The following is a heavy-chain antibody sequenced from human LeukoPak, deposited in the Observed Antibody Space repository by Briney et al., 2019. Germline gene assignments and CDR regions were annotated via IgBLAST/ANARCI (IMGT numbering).Heavy chain of an antibody. V-gene: IGHV4-39*01. Sequence: PSETLSLTCTVSGGSISSSSYYWGWIRQPPGKGLEWIGSIYYSGSTYYNPSLKSRVTISVDTSKNQSSLKLSSVTAADTAVYYCASPNVVGARELYDAFDIWGQGTMVTVSS. CDR1: GGSISSSSYY. J-gene: IGHJ3*02. CDR3: ASPNVVGARELYDAFDI. D-gene: IGHD1-26*01. CDR2: IYYSGST.